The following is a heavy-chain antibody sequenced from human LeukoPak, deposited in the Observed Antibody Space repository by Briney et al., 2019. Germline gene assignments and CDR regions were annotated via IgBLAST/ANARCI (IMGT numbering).Heavy chain of an antibody. D-gene: IGHD2-2*01. CDR1: GGTFSSYA. CDR3: ARASPRDCSSTSCALGGFDI. J-gene: IGHJ3*02. Sequence: SVKVSCKASGGTFSSYAISWVRQAPGQGLEWMGGIIPIFGTANYAQKFQGRVTITADESTSTAYMELSSLRSEDTAVYYCARASPRDCSSTSCALGGFDIWGQGTMVTVSS. V-gene: IGHV1-69*13. CDR2: IIPIFGTA.